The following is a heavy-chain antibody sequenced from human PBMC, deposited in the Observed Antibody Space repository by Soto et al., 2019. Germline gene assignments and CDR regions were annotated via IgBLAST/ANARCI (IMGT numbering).Heavy chain of an antibody. Sequence: GGSLRLSCAASGFTFSSYGMHWVRQAPGKGLEWVAVIWYDGSNKYYADSVKGRFTISRDNSKNTLYLQMNSLRAEDTAVYYCARDHFPDIVVVVAATYLDYWGQGTLVTVSS. CDR1: GFTFSSYG. J-gene: IGHJ4*02. V-gene: IGHV3-33*01. CDR3: ARDHFPDIVVVVAATYLDY. D-gene: IGHD2-15*01. CDR2: IWYDGSNK.